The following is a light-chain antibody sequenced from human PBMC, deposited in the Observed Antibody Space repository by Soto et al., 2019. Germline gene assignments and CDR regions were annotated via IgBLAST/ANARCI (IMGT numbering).Light chain of an antibody. Sequence: EVVLTQSPGPLSLSPGERVTLSCRTSPSINSNFLSWFQQKPGQPPRLLLYGASKRAAGTPDRFSGAGSGTDFTLIISRLEPEDSAIYHCQLYGSYMFTFGQGTKVDIK. CDR2: GAS. J-gene: IGKJ2*01. V-gene: IGKV3-20*01. CDR3: QLYGSYMFT. CDR1: PSINSNF.